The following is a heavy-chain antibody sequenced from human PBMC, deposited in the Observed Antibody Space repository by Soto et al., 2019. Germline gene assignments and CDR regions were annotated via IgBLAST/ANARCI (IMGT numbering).Heavy chain of an antibody. Sequence: PGGSLRLSCAASGFTFSSYAMSWVRQAPGKGLEWVSAISGSGGSTYYADSVKGRFTISRDNSKNTLYLQMNSLRAEDTAVYYCAKDWPRTYYDFWSGFGMDVWGQGTTVTVSS. D-gene: IGHD3-3*01. J-gene: IGHJ6*02. CDR3: AKDWPRTYYDFWSGFGMDV. CDR1: GFTFSSYA. CDR2: ISGSGGST. V-gene: IGHV3-23*01.